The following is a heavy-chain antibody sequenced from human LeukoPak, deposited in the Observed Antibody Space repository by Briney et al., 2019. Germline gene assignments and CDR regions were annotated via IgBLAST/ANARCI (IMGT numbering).Heavy chain of an antibody. V-gene: IGHV1-69*02. CDR3: ARAYSSGSANFYYYYGMDV. CDR1: RGTFSSYT. D-gene: IGHD6-19*01. CDR2: INPILGIA. J-gene: IGHJ6*02. Sequence: SVTVSCMASRGTFSSYTISWVRQAPGQGLEWMGRINPILGIANYVQKSQGRVTITADKSTSTAYMELSSLRSEDTAVYYCARAYSSGSANFYYYYGMDVWGQGTTVTVSS.